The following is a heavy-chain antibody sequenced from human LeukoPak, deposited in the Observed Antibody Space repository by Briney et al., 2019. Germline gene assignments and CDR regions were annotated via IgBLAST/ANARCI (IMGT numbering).Heavy chain of an antibody. CDR1: GGSISSGGYY. CDR2: IYYSGST. J-gene: IGHJ5*02. D-gene: IGHD3-10*01. Sequence: SQTLSLTCTVSGGSISSGGYYWSWIRQHPGKGLEWLGYIYYSGSTYYNPSLKSRVTISVDTSKNQFSLKLGSVTAADTAVYYCARGLRRITMVRGVIIWFDPWGQGTLVTVSS. CDR3: ARGLRRITMVRGVIIWFDP. V-gene: IGHV4-31*03.